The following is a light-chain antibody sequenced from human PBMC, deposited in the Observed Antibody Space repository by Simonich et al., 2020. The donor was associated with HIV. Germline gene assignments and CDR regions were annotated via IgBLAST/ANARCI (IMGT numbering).Light chain of an antibody. CDR2: DVN. CDR1: NSDVGGYDY. Sequence: QSALTQPASVSGSPGQSITISCPGTNSDVGGYDYVSWYQQHPAKVPKLIIYDVNERPSGVSNRFFGSKSGNTASLTISGLQAEDEADYYCCSYTSISTWVFGGGTKVTVL. CDR3: CSYTSISTWV. J-gene: IGLJ3*02. V-gene: IGLV2-14*03.